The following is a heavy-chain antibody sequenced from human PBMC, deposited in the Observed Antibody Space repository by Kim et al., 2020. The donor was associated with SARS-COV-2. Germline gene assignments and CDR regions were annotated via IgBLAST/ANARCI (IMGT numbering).Heavy chain of an antibody. CDR2: GHGNT. V-gene: IGHV1-3*01. J-gene: IGHJ4*02. Sequence: GHGNTIYSQKFQGRVTFTTDTSASTAYMELSFLGSEDSAVYYCLGGFYFDYWGQGTLVTVSS. D-gene: IGHD3-16*01. CDR3: LGGFYFDY.